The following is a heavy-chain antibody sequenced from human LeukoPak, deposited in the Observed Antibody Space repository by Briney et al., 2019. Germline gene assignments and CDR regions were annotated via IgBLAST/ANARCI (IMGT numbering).Heavy chain of an antibody. CDR1: GGSISSYY. CDR2: IYTSGST. CDR3: AREDVDTAMVYFDY. D-gene: IGHD5-18*01. Sequence: SETLSLTRTVSGGSISSYYWSWIRQPAGKGLEWIGRIYTSGSTNYNPSLKSRVTMSVDTSKNQFSLKLSSVTAADTAVYYCAREDVDTAMVYFDYWGQGTLVTVSS. J-gene: IGHJ4*02. V-gene: IGHV4-4*07.